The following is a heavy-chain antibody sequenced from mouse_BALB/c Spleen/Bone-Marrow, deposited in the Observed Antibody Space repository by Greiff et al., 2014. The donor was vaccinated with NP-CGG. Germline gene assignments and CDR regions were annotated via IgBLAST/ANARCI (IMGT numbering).Heavy chain of an antibody. J-gene: IGHJ3*01. CDR3: ARLDLFAY. CDR2: IDPANGNT. V-gene: IGHV14-3*02. CDR1: GFNIKDTY. Sequence: VHVKQSGAELVKPGASVKLSCTASGFNIKDTYMHWVKQRPEQGLEWIGRIDPANGNTKYDPKFQGKATITADTSSNTAYLQLSSLTSEDTAVYYCARLDLFAYRGQGTLVTVSA.